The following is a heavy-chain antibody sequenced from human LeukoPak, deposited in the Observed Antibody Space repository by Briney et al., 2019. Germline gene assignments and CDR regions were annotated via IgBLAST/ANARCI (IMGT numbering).Heavy chain of an antibody. CDR2: IKQDGSEK. CDR3: ARDSPNCGGDCYYFDY. CDR1: GFTFSSYW. V-gene: IGHV3-7*01. D-gene: IGHD2-21*02. Sequence: PGGSLRLSCAASGFTFSSYWMSWVRQAPGKGLEWVANIKQDGSEKYYVDSVKGRFTISRDNAKNSLYLQMNSLRAEDTAVYHCARDSPNCGGDCYYFDYWGQGTLVTVSS. J-gene: IGHJ4*02.